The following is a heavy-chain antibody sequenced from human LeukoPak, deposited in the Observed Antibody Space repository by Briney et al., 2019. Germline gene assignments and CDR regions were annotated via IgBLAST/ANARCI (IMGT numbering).Heavy chain of an antibody. CDR2: IYYSGSI. D-gene: IGHD2-21*02. CDR1: GGSISSYY. Sequence: SETPSLTCTVSGGSISSYYWSWIRQPPGKGLEWIGYIYYSGSINYNPSLKSRVTISVDTSKNQFSLKLSSVTAADTAVYYCARDSASRAYCGGDCYLRSNDAFDIWGQGTMVTVSS. CDR3: ARDSASRAYCGGDCYLRSNDAFDI. V-gene: IGHV4-59*12. J-gene: IGHJ3*02.